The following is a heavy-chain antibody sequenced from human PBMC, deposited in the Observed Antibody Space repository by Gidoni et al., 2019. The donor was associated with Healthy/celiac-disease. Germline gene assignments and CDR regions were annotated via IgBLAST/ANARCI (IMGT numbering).Heavy chain of an antibody. CDR1: GFPFSSYA. Sequence: ELQLLESGVGLVQPGVSLRLSCAASGFPFSSYAMSWVRQAPGKGLEWVSALSGSGGSTYYADSVKGRFTISRDNSKNTLYLQMNSLRAEDTAVYYCAKNGAARPYYYGMDVWGQGTTVTVSS. CDR3: AKNGAARPYYYGMDV. V-gene: IGHV3-23*01. J-gene: IGHJ6*02. CDR2: LSGSGGST. D-gene: IGHD6-6*01.